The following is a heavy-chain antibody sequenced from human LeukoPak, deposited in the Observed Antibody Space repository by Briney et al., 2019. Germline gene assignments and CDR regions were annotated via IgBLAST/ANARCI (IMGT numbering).Heavy chain of an antibody. D-gene: IGHD3-22*01. V-gene: IGHV4-4*07. Sequence: SETLSLTCTVSGGSISSYYWSWIWQPAGKGLEWIGRVYTNGNTNCNPSFKSRVTMSVDTSKNQFSLKLSSVTAADTAVYYCARGDSSGSFDYWGQGTLVTVSS. CDR2: VYTNGNT. J-gene: IGHJ4*02. CDR3: ARGDSSGSFDY. CDR1: GGSISSYY.